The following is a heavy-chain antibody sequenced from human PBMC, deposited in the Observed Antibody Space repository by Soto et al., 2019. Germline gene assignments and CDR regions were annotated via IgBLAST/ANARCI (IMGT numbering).Heavy chain of an antibody. CDR2: RWYDGRNK. J-gene: IGHJ4*02. V-gene: IGHV3-33*01. D-gene: IGHD5-18*01. CDR1: GFTFRSYG. Sequence: QVQLVESGGGVVQPGRSLRLSCAASGFTFRSYGMHWFRQAPGQGLEGVAVRWYDGRNKYYVDSVKRRFTISRDNSKDTLYRQMNSLRVDDTAVYYCARDSDKGIEELDYWGQGTLVTVS. CDR3: ARDSDKGIEELDY.